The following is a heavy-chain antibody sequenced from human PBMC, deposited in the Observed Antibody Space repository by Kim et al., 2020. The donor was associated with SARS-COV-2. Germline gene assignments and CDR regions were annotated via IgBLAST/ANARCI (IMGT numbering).Heavy chain of an antibody. CDR3: ARIYSSNFYMDV. Sequence: NPSLKSRVTMSADTSKNQVSLKVTYVTAADTAMYYCARIYSSNFYMDVWGKGTSVTVSS. J-gene: IGHJ6*03. D-gene: IGHD2-15*01. V-gene: IGHV4-39*01.